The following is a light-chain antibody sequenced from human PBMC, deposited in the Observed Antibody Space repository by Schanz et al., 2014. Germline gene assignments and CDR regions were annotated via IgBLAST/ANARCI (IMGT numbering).Light chain of an antibody. CDR2: AAS. Sequence: DIQMTQSPSAMSASVGDRVTITCRASQSISSWLAWYQQKPGKAPKLLIYAASSLQSGVPSRFSGSGSGTDFALTISSLQPEDFATYYCQESHRTPAITFGQGTRLEIK. V-gene: IGKV1-39*01. J-gene: IGKJ5*01. CDR3: QESHRTPAIT. CDR1: QSISSW.